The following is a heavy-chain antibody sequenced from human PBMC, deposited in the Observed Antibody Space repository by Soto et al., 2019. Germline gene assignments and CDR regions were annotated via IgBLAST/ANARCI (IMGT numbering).Heavy chain of an antibody. J-gene: IGHJ4*01. CDR2: IVPLSDRT. CDR3: ARKSGRDCHSGGGCFSLDV. Sequence: QVQLVQSGAEVKKPGSSLKVSCKVFGETLNSNPIGWVRQAPGQGLEWVGGIVPLSDRTNYAQELQGRVTVTADGSTRTVYMELSSLKSDDTAVYYCARKSGRDCHSGGGCFSLDVWGHGSLITVSS. D-gene: IGHD2-15*01. CDR1: GETLNSNP. V-gene: IGHV1-69*01.